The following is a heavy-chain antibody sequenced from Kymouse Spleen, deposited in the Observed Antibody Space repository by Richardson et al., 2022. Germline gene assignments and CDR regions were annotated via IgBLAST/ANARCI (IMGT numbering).Heavy chain of an antibody. J-gene: IGHJ6*02. V-gene: IGHV4-39*01. D-gene: IGHD5-12*01. CDR2: IYYSGST. CDR3: AREDSGYDYRGMDV. Sequence: QLQLQESGPGLVKPSETLSLTCTVSGGSISSSSYYWGWIRQPPGKGLEWIGSIYYSGSTYYNPSLKSRVTISVDTSKNQFSLKLSSVTAADTAVYYCAREDSGYDYRGMDVWGQGTTVTVSS. CDR1: GGSISSSSYY.